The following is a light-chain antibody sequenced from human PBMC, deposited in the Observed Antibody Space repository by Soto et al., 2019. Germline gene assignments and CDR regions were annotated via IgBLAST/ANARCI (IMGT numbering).Light chain of an antibody. CDR2: GAS. CDR1: QGISNY. Sequence: DIQMTQSPASLSASVGDRVTVTCRASQGISNYLAWYQQKPGKGPKLLIYGASTLQSGVPSRFSGSGSGTDFTLTISSLQPEDVATYYCQKYNNVPRTFGQGTKVEIK. CDR3: QKYNNVPRT. J-gene: IGKJ1*01. V-gene: IGKV1-27*01.